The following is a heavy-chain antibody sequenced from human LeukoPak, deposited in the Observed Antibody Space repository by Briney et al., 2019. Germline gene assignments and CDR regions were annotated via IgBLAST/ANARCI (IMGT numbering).Heavy chain of an antibody. CDR2: MNPNSGNT. CDR3: ARARRYGDYYYYGMDV. CDR1: GYTFTSYD. J-gene: IGHJ6*02. Sequence: ASVKVSCKASGYTFTSYDINWVRQATGQGLEWMGWMNPNSGNTGYAQKFQGRVTMTRNTSISTAYMELSSLRSEDTAVYYCARARRYGDYYYYGMDVWGQGTTVTVSS. V-gene: IGHV1-8*01. D-gene: IGHD4/OR15-4a*01.